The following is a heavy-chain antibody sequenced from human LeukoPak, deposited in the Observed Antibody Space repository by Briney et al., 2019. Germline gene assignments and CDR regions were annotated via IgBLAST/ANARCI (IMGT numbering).Heavy chain of an antibody. Sequence: GGSLRLSCAASGFTFSDYYMSWIRQAPGKGLEWVSYIGSSGRIIYYADSVEGRFTISRDNAKNSLFLQMNSLRADDAAVYYCARDRRYYDGSGYFDYWGQGTLVTVSS. J-gene: IGHJ4*02. V-gene: IGHV3-11*01. CDR3: ARDRRYYDGSGYFDY. CDR1: GFTFSDYY. CDR2: IGSSGRII. D-gene: IGHD3-22*01.